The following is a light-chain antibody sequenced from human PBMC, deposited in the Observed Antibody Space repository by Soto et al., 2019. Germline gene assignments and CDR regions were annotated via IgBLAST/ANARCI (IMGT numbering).Light chain of an antibody. V-gene: IGLV2-14*01. CDR1: RSDIGDSNF. Sequence: QSALTHPASVSGSPGQSVTISCTGPRSDIGDSNFISWYQHSPGKAPRLLIYQVNNRPSGVSGRFSGSKAGNTASLTISGLLDDEEADYFCASFRSGTILVFGSGTKATVL. J-gene: IGLJ1*01. CDR2: QVN. CDR3: ASFRSGTILV.